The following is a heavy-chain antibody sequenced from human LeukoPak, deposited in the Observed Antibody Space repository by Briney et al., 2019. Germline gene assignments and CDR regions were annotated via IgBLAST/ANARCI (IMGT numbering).Heavy chain of an antibody. CDR3: ATEYYYGSGSSGSLGY. J-gene: IGHJ4*02. Sequence: PGGSLRLSCAASGFTFSDYYMSGVRQAPGKGLEGVSVIYSGGSTYYSDSVKGRFTISRDNSKNTMYLQMNSLRAEDTAVYYCATEYYYGSGSSGSLGYWGQGTLVTVSS. V-gene: IGHV3-53*01. CDR2: IYSGGST. CDR1: GFTFSDYY. D-gene: IGHD3-10*01.